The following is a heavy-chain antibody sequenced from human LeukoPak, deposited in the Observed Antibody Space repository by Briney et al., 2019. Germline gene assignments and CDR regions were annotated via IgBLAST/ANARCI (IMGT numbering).Heavy chain of an antibody. V-gene: IGHV3-23*01. CDR3: AKTFDSSGYLPIARYWFDP. Sequence: GGSLRLSCEASRFTFSNYGMSWVRQAPGKGLEWVSSISGSGSSTYYADSVKGRFTISRDNSKNTLYVQMNSLRAEDTAVYYCAKTFDSSGYLPIARYWFDPWGQGTLVTVSS. D-gene: IGHD3-22*01. CDR2: ISGSGSST. J-gene: IGHJ5*02. CDR1: RFTFSNYG.